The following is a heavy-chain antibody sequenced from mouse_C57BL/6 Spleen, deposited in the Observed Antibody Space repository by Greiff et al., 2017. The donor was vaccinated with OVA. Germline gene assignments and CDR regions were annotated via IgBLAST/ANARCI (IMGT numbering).Heavy chain of an antibody. Sequence: VQRVESGAELARPGASVKLSCKASGYTFTSYGISWVKQRTGQGLEWIGEIYPRSGNTYYNEKFKGKATLTADKSSSTAYMELRSLTSEDSAVYFCAREGNYAFAYWGQGTLVTVSA. D-gene: IGHD2-1*01. J-gene: IGHJ3*01. CDR3: AREGNYAFAY. CDR2: IYPRSGNT. CDR1: GYTFTSYG. V-gene: IGHV1-81*01.